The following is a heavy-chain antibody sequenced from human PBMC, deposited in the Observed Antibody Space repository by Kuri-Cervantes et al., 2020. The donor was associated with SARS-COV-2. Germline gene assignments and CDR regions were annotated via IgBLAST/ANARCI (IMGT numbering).Heavy chain of an antibody. CDR1: GFTFSNYG. V-gene: IGHV3-48*04. CDR2: INSISSNI. Sequence: GESLKISCAVSGFTFSNYGMNWVRQAPGKGLEWVAHINSISSNIGYADSVKGRFTISRDNAKNSLYLQMNSLRADDTALYYCARGGGGSSWYFDYWGQGTLVTVSS. CDR3: ARGGGGSSWYFDY. J-gene: IGHJ4*02. D-gene: IGHD6-13*01.